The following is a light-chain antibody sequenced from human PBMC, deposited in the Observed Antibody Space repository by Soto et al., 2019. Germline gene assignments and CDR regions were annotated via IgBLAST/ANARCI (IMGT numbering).Light chain of an antibody. J-gene: IGKJ2*01. CDR2: AAS. V-gene: IGKV1-6*01. CDR1: QGIRSD. Sequence: AIQMTQSPSSLSASVGDRVTITCRASQGIRSDLGWYQQRPGKAPKLLIYAASSLQGGVPSRFSGGGSGTDFTLTISSLQPEDFASYYCLQHYNFPYNFGQGTKLEIK. CDR3: LQHYNFPYN.